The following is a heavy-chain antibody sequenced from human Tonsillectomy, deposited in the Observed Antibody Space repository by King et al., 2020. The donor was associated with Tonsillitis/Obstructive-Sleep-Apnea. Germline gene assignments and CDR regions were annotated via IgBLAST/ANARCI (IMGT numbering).Heavy chain of an antibody. Sequence: VQLVESGGGLVQPGGSLRLSCAASGFTFSSYSMHWVRQAPGKGLVWVSRIKNDGSSTSYADSVKGRFTISRDNAKNTLSLQMNSLRAEDTAVYYCARGDRVAQGNYAMDVWGQGTTVTVSS. CDR2: IKNDGSST. CDR1: GFTFSSYS. V-gene: IGHV3-74*01. J-gene: IGHJ6*02. D-gene: IGHD2-15*01. CDR3: ARGDRVAQGNYAMDV.